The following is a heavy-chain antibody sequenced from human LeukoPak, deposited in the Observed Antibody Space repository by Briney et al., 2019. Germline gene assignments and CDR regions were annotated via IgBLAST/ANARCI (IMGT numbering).Heavy chain of an antibody. CDR2: IRGSGVDT. V-gene: IGHV3-23*01. CDR3: AKHSGGSGWYYDS. D-gene: IGHD6-19*01. Sequence: GGSLRLSCAASGFTFSTYLMTWVRRTPGKGLEYVSGIRGSGVDTYYADPVKGRFTISRDNSKNTLYLQMNSLRVEDTAVYYCAKHSGGSGWYYDSRGQGTLVTVSS. J-gene: IGHJ4*02. CDR1: GFTFSTYL.